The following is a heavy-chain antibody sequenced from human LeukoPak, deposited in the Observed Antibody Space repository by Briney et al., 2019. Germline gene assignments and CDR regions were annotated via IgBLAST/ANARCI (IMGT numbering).Heavy chain of an antibody. Sequence: GGSLRLSCAGSGFTFSSYSMNWVRQAPGKGLEWVSSISTSSSYIYYADSVKGRFTISRDNAKNSLYLQMNSLRAEDTAVYSCARGADGVSSNSRGWFDPWGQGTLVTVSS. D-gene: IGHD2-15*01. CDR3: ARGADGVSSNSRGWFDP. V-gene: IGHV3-21*01. CDR2: ISTSSSYI. CDR1: GFTFSSYS. J-gene: IGHJ5*02.